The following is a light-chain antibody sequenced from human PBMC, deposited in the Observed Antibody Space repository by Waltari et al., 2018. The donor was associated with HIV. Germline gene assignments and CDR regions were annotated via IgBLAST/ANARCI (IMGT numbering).Light chain of an antibody. Sequence: SYVLTQAPSVSVAPGQTASISCGGDKIGTKSVHWYQKKPGQAPVLVVYDDSDRPSGIPERFSGFNSGNTATLTISRVEAGDEADYYCQVWHSKSDHVVFGGGTKVTVL. J-gene: IGLJ2*01. CDR1: KIGTKS. V-gene: IGLV3-21*02. CDR2: DDS. CDR3: QVWHSKSDHVV.